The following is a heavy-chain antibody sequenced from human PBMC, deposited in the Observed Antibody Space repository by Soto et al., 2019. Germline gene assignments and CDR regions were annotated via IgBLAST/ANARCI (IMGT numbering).Heavy chain of an antibody. CDR1: GFTFSSYD. Sequence: GESLKISCAASGFTFSSYDMHWVRQATGKGLEWVSAIGTAGDTYYPGSVKGRFTISRENAKNSLYLQMNSLRAGDTAVYYCARAMVRGVLSPAFDIWGQGTMVTVSS. D-gene: IGHD3-10*01. CDR3: ARAMVRGVLSPAFDI. J-gene: IGHJ3*02. CDR2: IGTAGDT. V-gene: IGHV3-13*01.